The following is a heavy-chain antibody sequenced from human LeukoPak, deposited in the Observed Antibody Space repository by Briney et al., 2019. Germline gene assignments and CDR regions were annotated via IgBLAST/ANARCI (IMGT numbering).Heavy chain of an antibody. CDR1: GGSISSSSYY. CDR3: AREALPFGELLPAQFDY. CDR2: IYYSGST. Sequence: PSETLSLTCTVSGGSISSSSYYWGWIRQPPGKGLEWIGSIYYSGSTYYNPSLKSRVTISVDTSKNQFSLKLSSVTAADTAVYYCAREALPFGELLPAQFDYWGQGTLVTVSS. V-gene: IGHV4-39*07. D-gene: IGHD3-10*01. J-gene: IGHJ4*02.